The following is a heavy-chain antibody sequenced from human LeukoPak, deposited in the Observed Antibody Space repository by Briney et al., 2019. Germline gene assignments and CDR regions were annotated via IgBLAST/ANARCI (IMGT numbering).Heavy chain of an antibody. D-gene: IGHD1-26*01. CDR2: INTDGRIT. CDR1: GFTFSSYW. V-gene: IGHV3-74*01. CDR3: ARDLRGARDY. J-gene: IGHJ4*02. Sequence: AGGSLRLSCAASGFTFSSYWMHWVRQAPGKGLVWVSRINTDGRITNYADSVKGRFTISRDNVKNTLYLQMNSLRAEDTALYYCARDLRGARDYWGQGTLVTVSS.